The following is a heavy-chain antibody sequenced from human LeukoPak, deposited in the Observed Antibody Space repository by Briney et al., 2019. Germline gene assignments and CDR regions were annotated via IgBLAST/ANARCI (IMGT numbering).Heavy chain of an antibody. V-gene: IGHV1-2*02. Sequence: ASVKVSCKASGYTFTDYYMHWVRQAPGPGLEWMGWMDPNSGGTNFAQTFQGRVTMTRDTSISTDYMELSRLRYDDTAVYYCSRDVVQGSGTPGPIDYWGQGTLVTVSS. CDR2: MDPNSGGT. CDR1: GYTFTDYY. D-gene: IGHD3-10*01. J-gene: IGHJ4*02. CDR3: SRDVVQGSGTPGPIDY.